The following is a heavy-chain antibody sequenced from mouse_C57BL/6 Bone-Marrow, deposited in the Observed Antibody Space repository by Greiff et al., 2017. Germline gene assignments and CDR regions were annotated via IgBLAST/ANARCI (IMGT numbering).Heavy chain of an antibody. V-gene: IGHV5-12*01. D-gene: IGHD2-4*01. J-gene: IGHJ4*01. CDR3: ARHSYYDSLYAMDY. CDR1: GFTFSDYY. Sequence: EVKVVESGGGLVQPGGSLKLSCAASGFTFSDYYMYWVRQTPEKRLEWVAYISNGGGSTYYPDTVKGRFTISRDNAKNTLYLQMSRLKSEDTAMYYCARHSYYDSLYAMDYWGQGTSVTVSS. CDR2: ISNGGGST.